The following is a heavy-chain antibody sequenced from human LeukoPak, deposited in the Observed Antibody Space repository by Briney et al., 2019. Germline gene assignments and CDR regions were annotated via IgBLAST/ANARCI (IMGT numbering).Heavy chain of an antibody. CDR3: ARGEWLLYKL. V-gene: IGHV3-21*01. D-gene: IGHD3-3*01. J-gene: IGHJ4*02. CDR1: GFTFSSYS. CDR2: ISSSSSYI. Sequence: GGSLRLSCAASGFTFSSYSMNWVRQAPGEGLEWVSSISSSSSYIYYADSVKGRFTISRDNAKNSLYLQMNSLRAEDTAVYYCARGEWLLYKLWGQGTLVTVSS.